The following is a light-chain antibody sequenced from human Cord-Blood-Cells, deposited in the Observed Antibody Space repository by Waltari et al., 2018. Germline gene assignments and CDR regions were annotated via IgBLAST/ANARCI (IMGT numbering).Light chain of an antibody. J-gene: IGLJ2*01. CDR2: EDN. CDR1: SGSIASNY. V-gene: IGLV6-57*01. Sequence: NFMLTQPHSVSESPGKTVTISCTRSSGSIASNYVQWYQQRPGSSPTAVIYEDNQRPSGVPVRFSGSIDSSSNSASLTISGLKTEDEADYDCQSYDSSNVVFGGGTKLTVL. CDR3: QSYDSSNVV.